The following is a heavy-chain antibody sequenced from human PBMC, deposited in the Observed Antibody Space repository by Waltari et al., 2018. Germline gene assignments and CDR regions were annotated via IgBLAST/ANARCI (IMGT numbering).Heavy chain of an antibody. Sequence: EVQLVESGGGLVHPGGSLRLSCAASGFTFVTSAMTWVRQAPGKGLGWVSSSNGPALTTFYADSVKGRFSISRDNSKKTLYRQINGRTADDTAVYYCAKVAGIAAAEFHFDFWGRGTLVTVSS. CDR1: GFTFVTSA. V-gene: IGHV3-23*04. CDR3: AKVAGIAAAEFHFDF. J-gene: IGHJ4*02. D-gene: IGHD6-13*01. CDR2: SNGPALTT.